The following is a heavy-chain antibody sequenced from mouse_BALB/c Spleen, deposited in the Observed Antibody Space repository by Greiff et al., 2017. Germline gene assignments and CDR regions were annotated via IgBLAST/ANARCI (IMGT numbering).Heavy chain of an antibody. CDR1: GFDFSRYW. CDR3: ARHYYGSSFYYFDY. V-gene: IGHV4-1*02. Sequence: EVKLVESGGGLVQPGGSLKLSCAASGFDFSRYWMSWVRQAPGKGLEWIGEINPDSSTINYTPSLKDKFIISRDNAKNTLYLQMSKVRSEDTALYYCARHYYGSSFYYFDYWGQGTTLTVSS. D-gene: IGHD1-1*01. J-gene: IGHJ2*01. CDR2: INPDSSTI.